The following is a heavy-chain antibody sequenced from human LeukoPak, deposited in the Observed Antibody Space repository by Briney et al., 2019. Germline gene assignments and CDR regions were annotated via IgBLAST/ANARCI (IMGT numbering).Heavy chain of an antibody. D-gene: IGHD6-6*01. CDR1: GFTFSGFW. Sequence: GGSLRLSCAVTGFTFSGFWMSWSRQAPGKGLEWVASINSDGSEGYYADVVRGRFTISRDNAKNSLYLQINSLRAEDTAVYYCARSSYSSSSSVWGQGTMVTVSS. CDR3: ARSSYSSSSSV. V-gene: IGHV3-7*03. CDR2: INSDGSEG. J-gene: IGHJ3*01.